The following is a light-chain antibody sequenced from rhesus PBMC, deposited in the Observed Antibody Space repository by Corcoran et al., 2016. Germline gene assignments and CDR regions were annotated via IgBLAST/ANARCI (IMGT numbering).Light chain of an antibody. CDR2: GVS. V-gene: IGLV2S7*01. J-gene: IGLJ1*01. Sequence: QSAPTQPPSVSGSPGQSVTISCTGTNSDIGAYTSVSWYQQHPGKVPKLMIYGVSNRPSGVSIRFSGSKSGNTASLAISGLQAEDEAHYYCCSYTISGSIIFGGGTRLTVL. CDR1: NSDIGAYTS. CDR3: CSYTISGSII.